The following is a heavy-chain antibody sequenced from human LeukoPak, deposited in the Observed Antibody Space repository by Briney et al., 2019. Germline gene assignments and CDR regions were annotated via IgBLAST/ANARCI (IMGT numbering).Heavy chain of an antibody. D-gene: IGHD2-8*01. CDR3: ARSAEHCNNGVCFTDYYMDV. CDR1: GYTFSGSY. CDR2: INPNSGDT. Sequence: ASVKVSCKASGYTFSGSYIHWVRQAPGQGLEWMGRINPNSGDTNYAQKFQGRVTMTRDTSISTAYMELSSLRSDDTAVYFCARSAEHCNNGVCFTDYYMDVWGKGTTVTVSS. J-gene: IGHJ6*03. V-gene: IGHV1-2*06.